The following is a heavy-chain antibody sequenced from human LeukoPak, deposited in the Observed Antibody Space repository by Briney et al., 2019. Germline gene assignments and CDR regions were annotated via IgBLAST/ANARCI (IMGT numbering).Heavy chain of an antibody. Sequence: PGGSLRLSCAASGFTFSSYAMSWVRQAPGKGLEWVSAISGSGGSTYYADSVKGRFTISRDNSKNTLYLQMNSLRAEDTAVYYCAKDVAPSSSWYRLDAFDIWGQGTMVTVSS. V-gene: IGHV3-23*01. CDR1: GFTFSSYA. CDR2: ISGSGGST. J-gene: IGHJ3*02. D-gene: IGHD6-13*01. CDR3: AKDVAPSSSWYRLDAFDI.